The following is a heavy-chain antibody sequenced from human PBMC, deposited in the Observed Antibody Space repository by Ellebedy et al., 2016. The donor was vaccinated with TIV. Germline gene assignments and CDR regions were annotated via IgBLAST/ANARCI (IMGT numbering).Heavy chain of an antibody. V-gene: IGHV3-48*03. D-gene: IGHD6-25*01. CDR3: ARDWSGKYGSDDFDY. Sequence: PGGSLRLSCAASGLTFSSYDMSWVRQAPGKGLQWLSYISSSGATIYYADPVKGRFTISRDNATNSLYLQMNSLRAEDTAVYYCARDWSGKYGSDDFDYWGQGTLVTVSS. J-gene: IGHJ4*02. CDR1: GLTFSSYD. CDR2: ISSSGATI.